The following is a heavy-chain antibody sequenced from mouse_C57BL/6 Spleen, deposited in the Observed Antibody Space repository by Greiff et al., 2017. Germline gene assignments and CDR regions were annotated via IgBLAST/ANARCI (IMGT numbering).Heavy chain of an antibody. D-gene: IGHD2-4*01. J-gene: IGHJ2*01. CDR1: GYTFTSYW. V-gene: IGHV1-64*01. CDR3: ARSEYDYDPGY. CDR2: IHPNSGST. Sequence: QVQLQQPGAELVKPGASVKLSCKASGYTFTSYWMHWVKQRPGQGLEWIGMIHPNSGSTNYNEKFKSKATLTVDKSSSTAYMQLSSLTSEDSAVYYCARSEYDYDPGYWGQGTTLTVSS.